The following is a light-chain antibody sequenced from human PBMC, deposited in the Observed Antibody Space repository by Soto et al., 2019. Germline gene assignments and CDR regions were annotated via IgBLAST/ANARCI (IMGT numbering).Light chain of an antibody. V-gene: IGKV3D-15*01. CDR2: GAS. CDR3: QQYNSYS. J-gene: IGKJ2*01. Sequence: EIVMTQSPATLSVSPGERATLSCRASQSVSNNLAWYQQKPGQAPRLLIYGASTRATGIPARFSGSGSGTEFTLTISSLQSEDFATYYCQQYNSYSFGQGTKLEIK. CDR1: QSVSNN.